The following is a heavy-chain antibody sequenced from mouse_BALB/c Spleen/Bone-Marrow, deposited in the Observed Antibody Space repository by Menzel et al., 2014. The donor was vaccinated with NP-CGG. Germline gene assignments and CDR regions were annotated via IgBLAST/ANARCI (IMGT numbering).Heavy chain of an antibody. J-gene: IGHJ4*01. Sequence: QVQLQQSGAELVRPGVSVKISCKGSGYTFTDYAMHWVKRSHAKSLEWIGVISPYYVDGGYNQKFKGKATMTIDKSSSTAYMELARLTSEDSAIYYCARGGGSGLYYYAMDYWGQGTSVTVSS. CDR2: ISPYYVDG. CDR1: GYTFTDYA. V-gene: IGHV1S137*01. D-gene: IGHD3-1*01. CDR3: ARGGGSGLYYYAMDY.